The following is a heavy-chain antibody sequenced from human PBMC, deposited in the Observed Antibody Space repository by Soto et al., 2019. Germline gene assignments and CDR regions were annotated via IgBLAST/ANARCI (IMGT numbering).Heavy chain of an antibody. D-gene: IGHD2-2*01. CDR3: ARDGCSSTSCSQYCYYMDV. CDR2: ISSSSSYI. Sequence: GSLRLSCAASGFTFSSYSMNWVRQAPGKGLEWVSSISSSSSYIYYADSVKGRFTISRDNAKNSLHLQMNSLRAEDTAVYYCARDGCSSTSCSQYCYYMDVWGKGTTVTVSS. V-gene: IGHV3-21*01. CDR1: GFTFSSYS. J-gene: IGHJ6*03.